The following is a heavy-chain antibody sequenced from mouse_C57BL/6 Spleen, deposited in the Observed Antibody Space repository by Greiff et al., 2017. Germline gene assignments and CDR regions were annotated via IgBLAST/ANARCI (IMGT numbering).Heavy chain of an antibody. Sequence: EVMLVESGGGLVKPGGSLKLSCAASGFTFSDYGMHWVRQAPEKGLEWVAYISSGSSTIDDADTVKGRVTISRDNAKNTLFLQMTSLRSEDTAMYYCAREGLRLYAMDYWGQGTSVPVSS. J-gene: IGHJ4*01. V-gene: IGHV5-17*01. D-gene: IGHD2-4*01. CDR1: GFTFSDYG. CDR3: AREGLRLYAMDY. CDR2: ISSGSSTI.